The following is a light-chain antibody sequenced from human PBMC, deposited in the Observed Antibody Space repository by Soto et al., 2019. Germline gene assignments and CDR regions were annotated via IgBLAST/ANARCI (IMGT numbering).Light chain of an antibody. CDR3: SSYTRTGTYV. CDR2: EVS. V-gene: IGLV2-14*01. CDR1: SSDVGGYKY. Sequence: QSALTQPASVSGSPGQSITISCTGTSSDVGGYKYVSWYQQHSGKAPKLMLYEVSDRPSGVSNRFSGSKSGNTASLTISGLQAEDEADYYCSSYTRTGTYVFGGGTKVTVL. J-gene: IGLJ3*02.